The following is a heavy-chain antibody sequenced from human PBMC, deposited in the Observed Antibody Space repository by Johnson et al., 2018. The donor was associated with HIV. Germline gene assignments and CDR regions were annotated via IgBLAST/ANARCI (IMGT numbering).Heavy chain of an antibody. Sequence: VQLVESGGGLIKPGGSLRLSCAASGFTFRNAWMSWVRQAPGRGLEWVGRIKSRSDGGATDHAAPVKGRFTISRDDSKNTLYLQMNSLKVEDTAVYYCTTDGLWFGDPSFDIWGQGTMVTVSS. CDR3: TTDGLWFGDPSFDI. CDR2: IKSRSDGGAT. V-gene: IGHV3-15*01. J-gene: IGHJ3*02. D-gene: IGHD3-10*01. CDR1: GFTFRNAW.